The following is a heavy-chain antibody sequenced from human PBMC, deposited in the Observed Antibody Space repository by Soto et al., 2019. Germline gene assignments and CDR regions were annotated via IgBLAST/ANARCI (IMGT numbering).Heavy chain of an antibody. V-gene: IGHV4-34*01. CDR2: ISHSGGT. J-gene: IGHJ4*02. Sequence: QVQLQQWGAGLLKPSETLSLTCAVYGRSFSGYYWSWIRQPPGKGLEWIGEISHSGGTNYNPSLKSRVTISVDTSKNHFSLNLSSVTAADTAVYYCARGHQGDRDFGFWGQGTLVTVSS. D-gene: IGHD3-16*01. CDR1: GRSFSGYY. CDR3: ARGHQGDRDFGF.